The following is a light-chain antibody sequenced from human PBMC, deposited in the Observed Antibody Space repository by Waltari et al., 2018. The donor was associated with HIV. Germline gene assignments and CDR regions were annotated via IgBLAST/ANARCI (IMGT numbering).Light chain of an antibody. CDR1: QDIKKN. Sequence: DIQMTQSPSSLSAFVGARVTITCRSRQDIKKNLGWYQHRPGKGPKRLLHPVSELHRGTPRRFRGGGSGTQFFLSIDDLRPEDVATYFCLQHNSVPRTFGQGT. J-gene: IGKJ1*01. V-gene: IGKV1-17*02. CDR2: PVS. CDR3: LQHNSVPRT.